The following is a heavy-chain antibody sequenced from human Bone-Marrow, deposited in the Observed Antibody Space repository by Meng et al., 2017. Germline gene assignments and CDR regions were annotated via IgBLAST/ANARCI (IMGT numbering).Heavy chain of an antibody. V-gene: IGHV4-4*02. J-gene: IGHJ4*02. CDR2: FHHSGTT. D-gene: IGHD6-19*01. Sequence: QVRLQESGPGLVTPSGTLSLTCGVSGASVSSGYWWTWVRQPPGKGLEWIGEFHHSGTTNYNPSLRSRVTISVDTSKNQFSLRLTSVTAADTAVYYCAASPGWWRIDSWGQGTLVTVSS. CDR3: AASPGWWRIDS. CDR1: GASVSSGYW.